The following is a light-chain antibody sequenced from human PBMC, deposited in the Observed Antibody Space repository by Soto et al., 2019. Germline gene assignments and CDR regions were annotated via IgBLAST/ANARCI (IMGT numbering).Light chain of an antibody. CDR2: GAS. Sequence: EIVLTQSPGTLSFSPGERATLFCRASQSVTSSYLAWYQQKPGQSPRILIYGASSRATGVPDRFSGSGSGTDFTLTISRLEPEDFAVYYCQQYGNSWTLGLGTKVDIK. J-gene: IGKJ1*01. V-gene: IGKV3-20*01. CDR1: QSVTSSY. CDR3: QQYGNSWT.